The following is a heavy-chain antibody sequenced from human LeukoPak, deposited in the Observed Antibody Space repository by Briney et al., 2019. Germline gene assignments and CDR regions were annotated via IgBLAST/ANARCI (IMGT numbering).Heavy chain of an antibody. CDR2: ISGSGSTI. J-gene: IGHJ4*02. Sequence: TGGSLRLPCAASGFTFSSYEMTWVRQAPGKGLEWLSFISGSGSTIYYADSVKGRFTISRDNAKNSLYLQMNSLRAEDTAVYYCARSDYWGQGTLVTVSS. CDR3: ARSDY. CDR1: GFTFSSYE. V-gene: IGHV3-48*03.